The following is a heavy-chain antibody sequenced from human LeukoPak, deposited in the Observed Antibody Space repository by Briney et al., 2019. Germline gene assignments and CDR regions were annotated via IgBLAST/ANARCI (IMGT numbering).Heavy chain of an antibody. CDR1: GYTFTSYG. J-gene: IGHJ4*02. CDR3: ARVYSSGWLDY. CDR2: ISAYNGNT. V-gene: IGHV1-18*01. D-gene: IGHD6-19*01. Sequence: GASVTVSCTASGYTFTSYGISWVRQAPGQGLEWMGWISAYNGNTNYAQKLQGRVTMTTDTSTSTAYMELRSLRSDDTAVYYCARVYSSGWLDYWGQGTLVTVSS.